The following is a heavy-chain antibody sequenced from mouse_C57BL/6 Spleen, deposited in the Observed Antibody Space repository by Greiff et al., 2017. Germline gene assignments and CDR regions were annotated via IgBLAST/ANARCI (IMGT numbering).Heavy chain of an antibody. V-gene: IGHV1-63*01. J-gene: IGHJ2*01. CDR2: IYPGGGYT. D-gene: IGHD1-1*01. CDR1: GYTFTNYW. Sequence: QVQLQQSGAELVRPGTSVKMSCKASGYTFTNYWIGWAKQRPGHGLEWIGDIYPGGGYTNYNEKFKGKATLTADKSSSTAYMQFSSLTSEDSSIYYCARWGTTVVATYYFDYWGQGTTLTVSS. CDR3: ARWGTTVVATYYFDY.